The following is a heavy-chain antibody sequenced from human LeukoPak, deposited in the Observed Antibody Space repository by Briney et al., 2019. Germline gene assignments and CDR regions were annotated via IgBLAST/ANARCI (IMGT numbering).Heavy chain of an antibody. V-gene: IGHV3-9*01. J-gene: IGHJ4*02. CDR1: GFTFDDYA. Sequence: GGSLRLSCAASGFTFDDYAMHWVRQAPGKGLEWVSGISWNSGSIGYADSVKGRFTISRDNAKNSLYLQMNSLRAEDTALYYCAKDRASSGYYYYYFDYWGQGTLVTVSS. CDR2: ISWNSGSI. CDR3: AKDRASSGYYYYYFDY. D-gene: IGHD3-22*01.